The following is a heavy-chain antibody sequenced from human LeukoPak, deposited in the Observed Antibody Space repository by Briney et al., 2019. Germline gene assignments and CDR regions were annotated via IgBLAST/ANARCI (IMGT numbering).Heavy chain of an antibody. CDR3: ARVSSGSYWRFDY. J-gene: IGHJ4*02. CDR1: GFTFSDYY. D-gene: IGHD1-26*01. Sequence: GGSLRLSCAASGFTFSDYYMSWIRQAPGKGLEWVSYISGSASTIYYADSVKGRFTISRDNAKNSLYLQMNSLRAEDTAVYYCARVSSGSYWRFDYWGQGTLVTVSS. CDR2: ISGSASTI. V-gene: IGHV3-11*01.